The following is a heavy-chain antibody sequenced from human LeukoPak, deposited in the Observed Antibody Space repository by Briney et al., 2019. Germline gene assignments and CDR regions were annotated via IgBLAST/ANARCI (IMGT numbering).Heavy chain of an antibody. CDR2: IRSKAYGGTT. V-gene: IGHV3-49*03. Sequence: GSLRLSCTASGFTFGDYAMSWFRQAPGKGLEWVGFIRSKAYGGTTEYAASVKGRFTISRDDSKSIAYLQMNSLKTEDTAVYYCTRGGIVAFSRGADDYWGQGTLVTVSS. CDR3: TRGGIVAFSRGADDY. J-gene: IGHJ4*02. D-gene: IGHD5-12*01. CDR1: GFTFGDYA.